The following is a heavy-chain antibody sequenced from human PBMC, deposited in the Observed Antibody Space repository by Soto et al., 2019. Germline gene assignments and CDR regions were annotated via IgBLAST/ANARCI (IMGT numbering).Heavy chain of an antibody. Sequence: GGSLRLSCEASGFSFSTYSMHWVRQAPGKGLEWVSSIGRRSDIYYADSVKGRFTISRDNAKNSVSLQMNSLRAEDTAVYYCAKCRIAVAGTCFDYWGQGTLVTVSS. J-gene: IGHJ4*02. V-gene: IGHV3-21*04. CDR1: GFSFSTYS. D-gene: IGHD6-19*01. CDR2: IGRRSDI. CDR3: AKCRIAVAGTCFDY.